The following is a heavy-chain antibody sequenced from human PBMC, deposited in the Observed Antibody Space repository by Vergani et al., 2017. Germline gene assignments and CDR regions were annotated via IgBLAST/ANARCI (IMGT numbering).Heavy chain of an antibody. D-gene: IGHD2-15*01. CDR3: AKLSDDTTPVFQGGYDF. V-gene: IGHV3-74*03. Sequence: VQLAESGGGFFQPGGSLRLSCSASGFSFNSHWMHWVRQVPGKGLLWVSRIKSDGSITAYAVSVKGRFTISRDNGQNTLYLQMNSLRAEDTAVCYCAKLSDDTTPVFQGGYDFWGQGTLVSVSS. CDR1: GFSFNSHW. J-gene: IGHJ4*02. CDR2: IKSDGSIT.